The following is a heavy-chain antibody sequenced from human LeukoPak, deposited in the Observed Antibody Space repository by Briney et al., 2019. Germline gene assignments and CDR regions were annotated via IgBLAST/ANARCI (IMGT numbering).Heavy chain of an antibody. CDR1: GYTFTGYY. D-gene: IGHD5-12*01. CDR2: INPNSGAT. J-gene: IGHJ4*02. CDR3: ARARIYSGYDGFDY. V-gene: IGHV1-2*02. Sequence: GASVTVSCKASGYTFTGYYMHWVRQAPGQGLEWMGWINPNSGATNYAQKFQGRVTMTRDTSISTAYMELSRLRSDDTAVYYCARARIYSGYDGFDYWGQGTLVTVSS.